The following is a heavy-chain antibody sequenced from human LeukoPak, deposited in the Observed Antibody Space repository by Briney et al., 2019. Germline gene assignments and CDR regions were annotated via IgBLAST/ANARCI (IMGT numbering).Heavy chain of an antibody. CDR1: GFTFDDYG. D-gene: IGHD4-17*01. V-gene: IGHV3-48*03. Sequence: GGSLRLSCAASGFTFDDYGMSWVRQAPGKGLEWVSYISSSGSSIHYADSVKGRFTISRDNAKNSLYLQLNSLRVEDTAVYYCAREQGDDGDYPNWFDPWGQGTLVTVSS. CDR2: ISSSGSSI. CDR3: AREQGDDGDYPNWFDP. J-gene: IGHJ5*02.